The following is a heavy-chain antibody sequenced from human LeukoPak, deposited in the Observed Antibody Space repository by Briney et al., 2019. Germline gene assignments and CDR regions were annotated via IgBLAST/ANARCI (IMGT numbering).Heavy chain of an antibody. Sequence: GSLRLSCGFSGFTFSNYAMSWVRQAPGKGLEWISGITDSGRSSYFADSVRGRFTISRDKSKNTPYLQMNSLRAEDTALYFCAKDGGGNCYNPIDYWGQGILVTVSS. V-gene: IGHV3-23*01. CDR3: AKDGGGNCYNPIDY. D-gene: IGHD1-14*01. J-gene: IGHJ4*02. CDR1: GFTFSNYA. CDR2: ITDSGRSS.